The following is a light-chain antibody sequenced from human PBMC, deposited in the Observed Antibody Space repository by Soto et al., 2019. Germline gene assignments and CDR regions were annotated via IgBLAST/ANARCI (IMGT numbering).Light chain of an antibody. V-gene: IGKV3-11*01. CDR2: DAS. Sequence: EIVLTQSPATLSLSPGEGATLSCRASQSVSSYLAWYQQKPGQAPRLLIYDASNRATGIPARFSGSGSGTDFTLTISSLEPEDFAVYYCQQRSNWPRFTFGQGTRLEI. CDR3: QQRSNWPRFT. J-gene: IGKJ5*01. CDR1: QSVSSY.